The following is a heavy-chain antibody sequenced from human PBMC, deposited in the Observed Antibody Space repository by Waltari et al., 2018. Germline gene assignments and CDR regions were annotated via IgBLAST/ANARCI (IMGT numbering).Heavy chain of an antibody. V-gene: IGHV3-53*02. Sequence: EVQLVETGGGLIQPGGSLRLSCVASGFSVRNNYMTWVRQAPGKGLEWVSLIFSGGATYYAESLKGRFTMSRDNSKNTVYLYMNSLGVEDTAVYYCARGYGDYGFDYWGQGTLVTVSA. CDR2: IFSGGAT. CDR1: GFSVRNNY. CDR3: ARGYGDYGFDY. D-gene: IGHD5-12*01. J-gene: IGHJ4*02.